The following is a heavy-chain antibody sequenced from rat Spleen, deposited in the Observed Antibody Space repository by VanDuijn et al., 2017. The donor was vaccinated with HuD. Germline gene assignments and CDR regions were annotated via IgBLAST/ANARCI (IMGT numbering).Heavy chain of an antibody. D-gene: IGHD1-11*01. J-gene: IGHJ1*01. CDR2: INYDGSNT. CDR1: GFTFDDYH. Sequence: EVQLVESGGGLVQPGRSLKLSCAASGFTFDDYHMAWVRQAPTKGLEWVASINYDGSNTYYRDSVKGRFTISRDNAKSTLYLQLDSLRSEDTATYYCARTGGPYYWYFDFWGPGTMVTVSS. V-gene: IGHV5-7*01. CDR3: ARTGGPYYWYFDF.